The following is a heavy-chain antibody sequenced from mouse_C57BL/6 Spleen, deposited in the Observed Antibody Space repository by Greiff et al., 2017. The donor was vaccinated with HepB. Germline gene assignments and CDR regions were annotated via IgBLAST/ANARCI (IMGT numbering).Heavy chain of an antibody. CDR2: IHPNSGST. Sequence: QVQLQQPGAELVKPGASVKLSCKASGYTFTSYWMHWVKQRPGQGLEWIGMIHPNSGSTNYNENFKSKATLTVYKSSSTAYMQLSSLTSEDSAVYYCASAGGHYFDYWGQGTTLTVSS. J-gene: IGHJ2*01. CDR3: ASAGGHYFDY. CDR1: GYTFTSYW. V-gene: IGHV1-64*01.